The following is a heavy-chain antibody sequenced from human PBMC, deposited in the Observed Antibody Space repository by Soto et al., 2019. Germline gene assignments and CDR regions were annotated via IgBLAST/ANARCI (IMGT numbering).Heavy chain of an antibody. J-gene: IGHJ5*02. CDR2: IYWDDDR. D-gene: IGHD3-16*01. V-gene: IGHV2-5*02. CDR1: WLSFSSSEVG. CDR3: AHRNTQYTWRYVIFDP. Sequence: TPWKHTRSVGLACRFRWLSFSSSEVGVRWIRQPQGKSLEWLALIYWDDDRRYKPSLKSRLAITKDTSKNQVVITISKMEPVDTATSYCAHRNTQYTWRYVIFDPSGPLTLVRVS.